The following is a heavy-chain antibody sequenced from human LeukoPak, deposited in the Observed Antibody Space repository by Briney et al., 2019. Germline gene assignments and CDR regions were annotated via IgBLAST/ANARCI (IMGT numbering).Heavy chain of an antibody. J-gene: IGHJ6*03. Sequence: ASVKVSCKASGYTFTGYYMHWVRQAPGQGLEWMGWINPNSGGTNYAQKFQGRFTMTRDTPISTAYMELSRLRSDDTAVYYCARNERGSGWYGVYYYYMDVWGKGTTVTVSS. D-gene: IGHD6-19*01. CDR2: INPNSGGT. V-gene: IGHV1-2*02. CDR1: GYTFTGYY. CDR3: ARNERGSGWYGVYYYYMDV.